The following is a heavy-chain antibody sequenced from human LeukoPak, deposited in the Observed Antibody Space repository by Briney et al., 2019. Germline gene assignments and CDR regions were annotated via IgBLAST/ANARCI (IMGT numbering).Heavy chain of an antibody. CDR1: GGSFSGYY. Sequence: SETLSLTCAVYGGSFSGYYWSWIRQPPGKGLEWIGEINHSGSTNYNPSLKSRVTISVDTSKNQFSLKLSSVTAADTAVYYCARGQIAAAGTGTHYYYYGMDVWGQGTTVTVSS. J-gene: IGHJ6*02. CDR3: ARGQIAAAGTGTHYYYYGMDV. CDR2: INHSGST. V-gene: IGHV4-34*01. D-gene: IGHD6-13*01.